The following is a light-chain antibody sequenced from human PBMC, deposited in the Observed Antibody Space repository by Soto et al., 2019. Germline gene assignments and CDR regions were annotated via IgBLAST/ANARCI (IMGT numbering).Light chain of an antibody. J-gene: IGLJ2*01. V-gene: IGLV1-40*01. CDR2: GNN. CDR3: QSYDNSLTTYVV. CDR1: SSNIGAGYD. Sequence: QAVVTQPPSVSGAPGQRVTITCTGSSSNIGAGYDVHWYQQVPGTAPKVLIYGNNIRPSGVPDRFSGSKSGTSASLAITGLQAEAEADYDCQSYDNSLTTYVVFGGGTKLTVL.